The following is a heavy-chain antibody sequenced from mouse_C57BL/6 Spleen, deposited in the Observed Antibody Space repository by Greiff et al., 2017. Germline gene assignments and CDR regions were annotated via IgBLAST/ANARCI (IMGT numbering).Heavy chain of an antibody. J-gene: IGHJ2*01. CDR1: GYTFTSYW. CDR2: IDPSDSYT. V-gene: IGHV1-50*01. D-gene: IGHD2-3*01. CDR3: ARGGMGFDY. Sequence: QVQLQQPGAELVKPGASVKLSCKASGYTFTSYWMQWVKQRPGQGLEWIGEIDPSDSYTNYNQKFKGKATLTVDTSSSTAYMQLSSLTSGDSAVYYCARGGMGFDYWGQGTTLPVSS.